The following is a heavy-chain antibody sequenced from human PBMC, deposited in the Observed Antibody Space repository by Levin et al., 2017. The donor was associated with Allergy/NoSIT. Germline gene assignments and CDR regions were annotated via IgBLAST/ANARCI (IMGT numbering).Heavy chain of an antibody. D-gene: IGHD6-13*01. Sequence: GGSLRLSCAASGFIFDDYAMHWVRQVPGKGLEWVSGIDWNSGSRGYVDSVKGRFTISRDNAKNFLYLQMNSLRAEDTAFYYCARGAADGTYHYYYYMDVWGKGTTVTVSS. J-gene: IGHJ6*03. CDR3: ARGAADGTYHYYYYMDV. V-gene: IGHV3-9*01. CDR2: IDWNSGSR. CDR1: GFIFDDYA.